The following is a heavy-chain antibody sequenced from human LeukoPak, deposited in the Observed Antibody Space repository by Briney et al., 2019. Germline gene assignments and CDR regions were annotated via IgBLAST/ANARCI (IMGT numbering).Heavy chain of an antibody. D-gene: IGHD2-21*02. Sequence: GSLRLSCAASGFTVSSNYMSWVRQPPGKGLEWIGEIYHSGSTNYNPSPKSRVTISVDTSKNQFSLKLSSVTAADMAVYYCARGHSSVVTAIPYYFDFWGQGTLVTVSS. CDR1: GFTVSSNY. CDR3: ARGHSSVVTAIPYYFDF. CDR2: IYHSGST. V-gene: IGHV4-34*01. J-gene: IGHJ4*02.